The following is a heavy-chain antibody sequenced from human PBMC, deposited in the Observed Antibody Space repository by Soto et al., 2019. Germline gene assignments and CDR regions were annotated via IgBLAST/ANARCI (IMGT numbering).Heavy chain of an antibody. V-gene: IGHV1-3*01. Sequence: ASVKVSCKASGYTFTRSGISWVRQAPGQRLEWMGWINAGNGNTKYSQKFQGRVTITRDTSASTAYMELSSLKSEDTAVYYCARVPVTFFYDGSGYPTPPPLRYWGQGTLVTVSS. CDR1: GYTFTRSG. D-gene: IGHD3-22*01. CDR2: INAGNGNT. CDR3: ARVPVTFFYDGSGYPTPPPLRY. J-gene: IGHJ4*02.